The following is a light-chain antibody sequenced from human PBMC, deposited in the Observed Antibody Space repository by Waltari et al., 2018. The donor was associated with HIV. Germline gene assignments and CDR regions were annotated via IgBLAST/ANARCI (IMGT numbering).Light chain of an antibody. J-gene: IGKJ1*01. Sequence: ELVLTQSPATLSVFRGDRATLSCRASQSVSTKLACYRQKPGQSPRLLIYDASTRATGIPARFSGSGSGTEFTLTISSLQSEDFALYFCQQYSTWPPWTFGQGTQLEIK. CDR2: DAS. CDR1: QSVSTK. CDR3: QQYSTWPPWT. V-gene: IGKV3-15*01.